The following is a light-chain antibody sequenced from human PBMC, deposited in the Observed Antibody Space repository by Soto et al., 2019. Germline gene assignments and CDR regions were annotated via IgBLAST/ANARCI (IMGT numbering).Light chain of an antibody. CDR2: GPS. J-gene: IGKJ1*01. CDR1: QSFSTNY. CDR3: QQFASSPWT. V-gene: IGKV3-20*01. Sequence: EIVLTQSPGTLSLSPGERATLSCRASQSFSTNYLAWYQQKPGQAPRLLICGPSTRAIGIPDRFSGSGSGTDFTLTISRLEPEDFAVYYCQQFASSPWTFGQGTKVEIK.